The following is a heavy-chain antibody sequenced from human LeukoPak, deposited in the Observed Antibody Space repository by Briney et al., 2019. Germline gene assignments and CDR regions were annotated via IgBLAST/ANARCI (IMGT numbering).Heavy chain of an antibody. CDR3: ARERNYGSGSYYKGVGYYYYYYYMDV. J-gene: IGHJ6*03. D-gene: IGHD3-10*01. Sequence: SETLSLTCAVYGGSFSGYYWSWIRQPPGKGLEWIGEINHSGSTNYNPSLKSRVTISVDTSKNQFSLKLSSVTAADTAVYYCARERNYGSGSYYKGVGYYYYYYYMDVWGKGTTVTISS. V-gene: IGHV4-34*01. CDR1: GGSFSGYY. CDR2: INHSGST.